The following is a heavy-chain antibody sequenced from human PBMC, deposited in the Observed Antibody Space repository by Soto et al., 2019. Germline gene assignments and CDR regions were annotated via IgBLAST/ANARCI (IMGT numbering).Heavy chain of an antibody. V-gene: IGHV4-39*01. CDR3: ARHVNPWAQGAFDI. J-gene: IGHJ3*02. CDR2: IYYSGST. D-gene: IGHD7-27*01. Sequence: QLQLQESGPGLVKPSETLSLTCTVSGGSISSSSYYWGWIRQPPGKGLEWIGSIYYSGSTYYNPSLKRRCTISVDTSKNQFSLKLSSVTAADTAVYYCARHVNPWAQGAFDIWGQGTMVTVSS. CDR1: GGSISSSSYY.